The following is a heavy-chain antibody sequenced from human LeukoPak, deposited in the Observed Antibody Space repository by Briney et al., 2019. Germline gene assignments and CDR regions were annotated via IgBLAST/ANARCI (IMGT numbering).Heavy chain of an antibody. CDR2: IYYSGST. CDR3: ASLSSGYYYAFDY. CDR1: GGSISSYY. D-gene: IGHD3-22*01. Sequence: SETLSLTCTVSGGSISSYYWSWIRQPPGKGLEWIGYIYYSGSTNYNPSLKSRVTISVDTSKNQFSLKLSSVTAADTAVYYCASLSSGYYYAFDYWGEGTLVTVSS. J-gene: IGHJ4*02. V-gene: IGHV4-59*01.